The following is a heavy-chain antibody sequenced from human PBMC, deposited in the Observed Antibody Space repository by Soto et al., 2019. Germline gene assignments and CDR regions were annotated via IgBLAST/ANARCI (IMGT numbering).Heavy chain of an antibody. J-gene: IGHJ6*02. CDR1: GGSVSGGSISSYY. CDR3: ARHIVGSTDGYYYYGMDV. CDR2: IYYSGST. D-gene: IGHD1-26*01. V-gene: IGHV4-59*08. Sequence: PSETLSLTCSVSGGSVSGGSISSYYWSWIRQPPGKGLGWIGYIYYSGSTKYNPSLKSRVTISEDTSKNQFSLKLSSVTAADTAVYYCARHIVGSTDGYYYYGMDVWGQGTTVTVSS.